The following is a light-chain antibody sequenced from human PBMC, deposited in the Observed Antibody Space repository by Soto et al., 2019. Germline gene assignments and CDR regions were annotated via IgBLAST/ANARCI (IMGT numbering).Light chain of an antibody. J-gene: IGKJ5*01. Sequence: EIVLTQSPATLSLSPGERATLSCRASQSVSSYLAWYQQKPGQVPRLLIYDASSRATGIPVRFSGSGSGTDFTLTISSLEPEDFAVYYCQQRSNTFGQGTRLDI. CDR2: DAS. CDR3: QQRSNT. V-gene: IGKV3-11*01. CDR1: QSVSSY.